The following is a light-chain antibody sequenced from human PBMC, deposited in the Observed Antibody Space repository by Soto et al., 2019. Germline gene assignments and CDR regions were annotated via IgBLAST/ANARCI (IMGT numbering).Light chain of an antibody. CDR2: AAS. V-gene: IGKV1-39*01. CDR3: QQSYSTPRT. Sequence: DIQMTQSPSSLSASVGDRVTITCRASQSTSSFLNWYQQKPGKAPKVLIYAASTLQSGVPSRFSGSGSGTDFTLTISSLQPKDFATYYCQQSYSTPRTFGQGTKLEIK. J-gene: IGKJ2*01. CDR1: QSTSSF.